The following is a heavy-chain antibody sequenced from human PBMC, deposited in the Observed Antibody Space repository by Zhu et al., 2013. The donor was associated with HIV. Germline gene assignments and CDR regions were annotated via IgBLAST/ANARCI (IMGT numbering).Heavy chain of an antibody. CDR2: ISSSSSTI. CDR3: ASSEYYYDSSSWGY. D-gene: IGHD3-22*01. CDR1: GFTFSSYS. Sequence: EVQLVESGGGLVQPGGSLRLSCAASGFTFSSYSMNWVRQAPGKGLEWVSYISSSSSTIYYADSVKGRFTISRDNAKNSLYLQMNSLRAEDTAVYYCASSEYYYDSSSWGYWGQGTLVTVSS. V-gene: IGHV3-48*04. J-gene: IGHJ4*02.